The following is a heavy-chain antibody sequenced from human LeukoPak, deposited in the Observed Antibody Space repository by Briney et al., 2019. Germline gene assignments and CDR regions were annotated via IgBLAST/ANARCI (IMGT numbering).Heavy chain of an antibody. CDR3: ASGDTAPLTLGY. J-gene: IGHJ4*02. Sequence: KPSETLSLTCAVSGGSISSYYWSWIRQPPGKGLEWIGYIYYSGSTNYNPSLKSRVTISVDTSKNQFSLKLSSVTAADTAVYYCASGDTAPLTLGYWGQGTLVAVSS. D-gene: IGHD5-18*01. CDR2: IYYSGST. V-gene: IGHV4-59*01. CDR1: GGSISSYY.